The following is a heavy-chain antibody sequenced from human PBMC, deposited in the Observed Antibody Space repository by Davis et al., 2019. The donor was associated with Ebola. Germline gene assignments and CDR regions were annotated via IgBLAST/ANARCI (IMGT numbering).Heavy chain of an antibody. CDR3: TRPAYGDYVTDY. CDR2: IRSKTNSYAT. CDR1: GFTFSGSA. J-gene: IGHJ4*02. D-gene: IGHD4-17*01. V-gene: IGHV3-73*01. Sequence: GGSLRLSCAASGFTFSGSAMHWVRQASGKGLEWAGRIRSKTNSYATAYAASVKGRFTISRDDSKNTAYLQMNSLKTEDTAVYYCTRPAYGDYVTDYWGQGTLVTVSS.